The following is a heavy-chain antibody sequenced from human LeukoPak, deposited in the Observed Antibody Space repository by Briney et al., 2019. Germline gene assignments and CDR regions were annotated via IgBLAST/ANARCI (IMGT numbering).Heavy chain of an antibody. CDR2: IYYSGST. Sequence: PSQTLSLTCTVSGGSISSGGYYRSWIRQHPAKGLEWIGYIYYSGSTYYNPSLKSRVTISVDTSKNQFSLKLSSVTAADTAVYYCAAGLRGDYVWGSYRLNWFDPWGQGTLVTVSS. D-gene: IGHD3-16*02. CDR1: GGSISSGGYY. CDR3: AAGLRGDYVWGSYRLNWFDP. J-gene: IGHJ5*02. V-gene: IGHV4-31*03.